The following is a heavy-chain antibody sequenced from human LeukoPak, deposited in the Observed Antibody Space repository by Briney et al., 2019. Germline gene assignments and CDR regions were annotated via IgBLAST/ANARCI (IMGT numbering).Heavy chain of an antibody. D-gene: IGHD3-22*01. CDR3: ARGDSSGYYSSFDY. CDR2: IYSGGST. Sequence: PGGSLRLSCAASGFTVSSNYMSWVRQAPGKGLEWVSVIYSGGSTCYADSVKGRFTISRDNSKNTLYLQMNSLRAEDTAVYYCARGDSSGYYSSFDYWGQGTLVTVSS. V-gene: IGHV3-53*01. CDR1: GFTVSSNY. J-gene: IGHJ4*02.